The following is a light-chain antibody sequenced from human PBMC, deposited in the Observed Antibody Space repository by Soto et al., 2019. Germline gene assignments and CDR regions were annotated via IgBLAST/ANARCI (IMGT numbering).Light chain of an antibody. V-gene: IGLV2-8*01. CDR1: SSDVGGYNY. CDR3: SSYAGSNKYVV. CDR2: EVS. J-gene: IGLJ2*01. Sequence: QSALTQPPSASGSPGQSVTISCTGTSSDVGGYNYVSWYRQHPGKAPKLMIYEVSKRPSGVPDRFSGSKSGNTASLTVSGLQAEDEADYYCSSYAGSNKYVVFGGGTKVTVL.